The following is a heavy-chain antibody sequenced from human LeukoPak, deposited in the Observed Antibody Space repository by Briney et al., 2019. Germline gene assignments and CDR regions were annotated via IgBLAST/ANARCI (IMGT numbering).Heavy chain of an antibody. CDR3: ARADCSSTSCPNDY. Sequence: SETLSLTCTVSGGSISSYYWSWIRQPAGKGLEWIGRIYTSGSTNYNPSLKSRVTMSVDTSKNQFSLKLSSVTAADTAVYYCARADCSSTSCPNDYWGQGTPVTVSS. CDR2: IYTSGST. V-gene: IGHV4-4*07. J-gene: IGHJ4*02. D-gene: IGHD2-2*01. CDR1: GGSISSYY.